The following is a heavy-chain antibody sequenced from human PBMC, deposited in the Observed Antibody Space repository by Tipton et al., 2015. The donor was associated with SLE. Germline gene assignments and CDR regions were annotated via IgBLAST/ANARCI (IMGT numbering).Heavy chain of an antibody. V-gene: IGHV3-21*01. CDR2: LSSGDTFI. Sequence: SLRLSCAASGFPLSSYSLNWVRQAPGKGLEWVSSLSSGDTFIYYADSVKGRFTISRDNTKNSLYLKMNSLSAEDTAVYYCARDGGSLEDYMDVWGKGTTVTVSS. CDR1: GFPLSSYS. J-gene: IGHJ6*03. D-gene: IGHD1-26*01. CDR3: ARDGGSLEDYMDV.